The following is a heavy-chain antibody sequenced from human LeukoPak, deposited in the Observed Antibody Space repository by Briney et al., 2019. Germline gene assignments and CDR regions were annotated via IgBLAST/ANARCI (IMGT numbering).Heavy chain of an antibody. CDR2: ISGSGDAA. CDR3: AKGGYIVVVPAALYYFDY. Sequence: PGGSLRLSCAASGFTLKYYAMNWVRQAPGKGLEWVSGISGSGDAAYHADSVKGRFTISRDNSKNMVYLQMISLRAEDTAVYYCAKGGYIVVVPAALYYFDYWGQGTLVTVSS. D-gene: IGHD2-2*01. CDR1: GFTLKYYA. J-gene: IGHJ4*02. V-gene: IGHV3-23*01.